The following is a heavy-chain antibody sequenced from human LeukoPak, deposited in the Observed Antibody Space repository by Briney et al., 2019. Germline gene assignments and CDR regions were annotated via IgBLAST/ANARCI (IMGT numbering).Heavy chain of an antibody. J-gene: IGHJ5*02. V-gene: IGHV4-30-4*07. CDR2: IYYSGST. D-gene: IGHD1-26*01. CDR3: ARGRGSYDRNWFDP. CDR1: GGSISSGGYS. Sequence: SQTLSLTCAVSGGSISSGGYSWSWIRQPPGKGLEWIRYIYYSGSTNYNPSLKSRVTISVDTSKNQFSLKLSSVTAADTAVYYCARGRGSYDRNWFDPWGQGTLVTVSS.